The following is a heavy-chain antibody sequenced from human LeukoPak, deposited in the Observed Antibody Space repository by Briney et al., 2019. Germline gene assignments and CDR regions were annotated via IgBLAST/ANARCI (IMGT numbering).Heavy chain of an antibody. CDR2: IIPIFGTA. D-gene: IGHD2-2*01. CDR3: AGVWLLSRFDY. CDR1: GGTFSSYA. J-gene: IGHJ4*02. Sequence: ASVTVSCTASGGTFSSYAISWVRQAPGQGLEWMGGIIPIFGTANYAQKFQGRVTITADESTSTAYMELSSLRSEDTAVYYCAGVWLLSRFDYWGQGTLVTVSS. V-gene: IGHV1-69*13.